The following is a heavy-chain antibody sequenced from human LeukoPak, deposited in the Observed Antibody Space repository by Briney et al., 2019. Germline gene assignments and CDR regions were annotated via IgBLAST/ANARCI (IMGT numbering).Heavy chain of an antibody. CDR1: DGSFSGYY. Sequence: PSETLSLTCAVYDGSFSGYYWSWIRQPPGKGLEWIGEINHSGSTNYNPSLKSRVTISVDTSKNQFSLKLSSVTAADTAVYYCASMTTATSFNYWGQGTLVTVSS. V-gene: IGHV4-34*01. CDR2: INHSGST. D-gene: IGHD4-17*01. J-gene: IGHJ4*02. CDR3: ASMTTATSFNY.